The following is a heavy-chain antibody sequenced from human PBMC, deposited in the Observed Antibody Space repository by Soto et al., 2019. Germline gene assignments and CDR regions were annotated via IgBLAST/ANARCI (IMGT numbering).Heavy chain of an antibody. CDR2: IIPIFGTA. D-gene: IGHD3-16*02. Sequence: SVKVSCKASGGTLSSYAISWVRQAPGQGLEWMGGIIPIFGTANYAQKFQGRVTITADESTSTAYMELSSLRSEDTAVYYCARDERPYDYVWGSYRYRGGYFDYWGQGTLVTVSS. CDR3: ARDERPYDYVWGSYRYRGGYFDY. CDR1: GGTLSSYA. V-gene: IGHV1-69*13. J-gene: IGHJ4*02.